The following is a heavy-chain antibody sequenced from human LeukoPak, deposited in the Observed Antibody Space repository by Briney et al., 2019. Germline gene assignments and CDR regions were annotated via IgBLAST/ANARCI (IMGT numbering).Heavy chain of an antibody. CDR2: IKQDGSQK. CDR1: GFTFNSYW. CDR3: ARDWSIRAGDV. J-gene: IGHJ6*02. V-gene: IGHV3-7*03. Sequence: GVSLRLPCTASGFTFNSYWMTWVRQAPGKGLEWMANIKQDGSQKYYVDSVKGRFTISRDNAKNSLYLQLNSLRAEDTAVYYCARDWSIRAGDVWGQGITVTVSS. D-gene: IGHD3-3*01.